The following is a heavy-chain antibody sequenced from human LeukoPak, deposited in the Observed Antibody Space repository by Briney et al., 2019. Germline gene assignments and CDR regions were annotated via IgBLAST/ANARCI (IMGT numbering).Heavy chain of an antibody. CDR3: ATGRGYDFWSDLDY. V-gene: IGHV1-24*01. CDR2: FDPEDGGT. CDR1: GYTLTELS. Sequence: ASVKVSCKVSGYTLTELSMHWVRQAPGKGLEWMGGFDPEDGGTIYAQKFQGRVTMTEDTSTDTAYMELSSLRSEDTAVYYCATGRGYDFWSDLDYWGQGTLVTVSS. J-gene: IGHJ4*02. D-gene: IGHD3-3*01.